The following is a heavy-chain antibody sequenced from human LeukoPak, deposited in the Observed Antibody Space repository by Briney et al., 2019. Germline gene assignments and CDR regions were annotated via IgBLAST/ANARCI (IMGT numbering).Heavy chain of an antibody. D-gene: IGHD3-10*01. V-gene: IGHV4-30-2*01. CDR3: ARSLLVVRGGNFDY. J-gene: IGHJ4*02. CDR2: IYHSGST. Sequence: SETLSLTCAVSGGSISSGGYSWSWIRQPPGKGLEWIGYIYHSGSTYYNPSLKSRVTISVDRSKNQFSLKLSSVTAADTAVYYCARSLLVVRGGNFDYWGQGTLVTVSS. CDR1: GGSISSGGYS.